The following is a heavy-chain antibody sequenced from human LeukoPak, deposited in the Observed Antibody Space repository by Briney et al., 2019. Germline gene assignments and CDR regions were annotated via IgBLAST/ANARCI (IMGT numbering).Heavy chain of an antibody. CDR1: GGSISSGGYY. D-gene: IGHD5-18*01. J-gene: IGHJ4*02. CDR3: ARVGGYGYLDY. CDR2: IYYSGST. V-gene: IGHV4-31*03. Sequence: PSETLSLTCTVSGGSISSGGYYWSWIRQHAGKGLEWIGYIYYSGSTYYSPSLKSRVTISVDTSKNQFSLKLSSVTAADTAVYYCARVGGYGYLDYWGQGTLVTVSS.